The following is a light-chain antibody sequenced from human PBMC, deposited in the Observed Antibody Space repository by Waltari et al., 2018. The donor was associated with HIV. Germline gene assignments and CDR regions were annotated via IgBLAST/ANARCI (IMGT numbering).Light chain of an antibody. CDR1: SPNIGSNP. CDR2: SNN. Sequence: QSVLTQPPSASGTPGQRVTISCSGSSPNIGSNPINWYRQLPGTAPKLLIYSNNQWPSGVPDRFSGSKSGTSASLAISGLQSEDEADYYCAAWDDSLHGYVFGTGTKVTVV. V-gene: IGLV1-44*01. J-gene: IGLJ1*01. CDR3: AAWDDSLHGYV.